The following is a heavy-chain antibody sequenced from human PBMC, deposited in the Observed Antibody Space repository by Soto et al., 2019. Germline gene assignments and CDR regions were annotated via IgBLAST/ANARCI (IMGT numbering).Heavy chain of an antibody. CDR2: INPSGGST. J-gene: IGHJ6*02. Sequence: ASVKVSCKASGYTFTSYYMHWVRQAPGQGLEWMGIINPSGGSTSYAQKFQGRVTMTRDTSTSTVYMELSSLRSEDTAVYYCARGRATIDYYYYGMDGWGQGTTVTVSS. D-gene: IGHD5-12*01. V-gene: IGHV1-46*01. CDR3: ARGRATIDYYYYGMDG. CDR1: GYTFTSYY.